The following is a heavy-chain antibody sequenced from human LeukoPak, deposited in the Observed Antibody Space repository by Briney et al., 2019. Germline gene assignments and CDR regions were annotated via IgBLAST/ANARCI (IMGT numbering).Heavy chain of an antibody. CDR3: AKYASGSLVV. V-gene: IGHV4-4*07. J-gene: IGHJ4*02. CDR1: GESIISSYF. Sequence: PSGTLSLTCTVSGESIISSYFWSWIRQPAGKGLEWIGRIYNTGSTDFNPFLKSRVTMSVDTSKNQFSLKLSSVTAADTAVYYCAKYASGSLVVWGQGTLVTVSS. D-gene: IGHD3-10*01. CDR2: IYNTGST.